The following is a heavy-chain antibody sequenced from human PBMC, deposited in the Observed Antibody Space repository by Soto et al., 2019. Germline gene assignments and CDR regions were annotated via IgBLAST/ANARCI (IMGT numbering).Heavy chain of an antibody. CDR1: GGSISSGGYS. J-gene: IGHJ4*02. V-gene: IGHV4-30-2*01. Sequence: SETLSLTCAFSGGSISSGGYSWSWIRQPPGKGLEWIGYIYHSGSTYYNPSLKSRVTISADRSKNQFSLKLSSVTAADTAVYYCARAPRGNYGYPSYFDYWGQGTPVTVSS. CDR2: IYHSGST. CDR3: ARAPRGNYGYPSYFDY. D-gene: IGHD3-10*01.